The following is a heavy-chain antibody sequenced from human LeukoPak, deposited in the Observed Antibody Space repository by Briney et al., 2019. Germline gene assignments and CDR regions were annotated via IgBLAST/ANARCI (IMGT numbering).Heavy chain of an antibody. CDR2: IKSKTDGGTT. CDR3: TTVTPSSIRRSDSSGWYR. D-gene: IGHD6-19*01. J-gene: IGHJ4*02. V-gene: IGHV3-15*01. Sequence: PGGSLRLSCAASGFTFSNAWMSWVRQAPGKGLEWVGRIKSKTDGGTTDYAAPVKGRFTISRDDSKNTLYLQINSLKTEDTAVYYCTTVTPSSIRRSDSSGWYRWGQGTLVTVSS. CDR1: GFTFSNAW.